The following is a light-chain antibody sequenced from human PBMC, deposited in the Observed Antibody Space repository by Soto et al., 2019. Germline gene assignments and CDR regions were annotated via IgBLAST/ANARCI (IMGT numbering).Light chain of an antibody. Sequence: QSVLAQPRSVSGSPGQSVTISCTGTSSDVGGYNYVSWYQQHPGKAPKLMIYDVGKRPSGVPDRFSGSKSDNTASLTISGLQAEDEADYYCCSYAGAYVFGTGTKVTVL. CDR1: SSDVGGYNY. J-gene: IGLJ1*01. CDR2: DVG. V-gene: IGLV2-11*01. CDR3: CSYAGAYV.